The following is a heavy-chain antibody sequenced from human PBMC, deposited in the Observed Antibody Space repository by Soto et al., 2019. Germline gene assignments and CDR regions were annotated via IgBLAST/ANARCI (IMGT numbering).Heavy chain of an antibody. J-gene: IGHJ5*02. D-gene: IGHD1-26*01. CDR3: ATRTSGSRNGPHT. Sequence: QLQLQESGPGLVKPSETLSLTCTVSGGSIKNTGANWGWVRQPPGKGLEWIGSVYYTGTTYYNPSLQSRVTISIDTSKNQYSLSVNSVAAADTAVYYCATRTSGSRNGPHTWGQGTLVTVSS. CDR1: GGSIKNTGAN. CDR2: VYYTGTT. V-gene: IGHV4-39*01.